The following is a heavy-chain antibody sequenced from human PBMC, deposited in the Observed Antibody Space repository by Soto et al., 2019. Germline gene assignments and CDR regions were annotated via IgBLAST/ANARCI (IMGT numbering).Heavy chain of an antibody. J-gene: IGHJ3*02. Sequence: EVQLVESGGGLVQPGGSLRLSCAASGFTVSSNYMSWVRQAPGKGLEWVSVIYSGGSTYYADSVKGRFTISRHNSKNTLYLQMNSLRAEDTAVYYCGRDGPRPKGYCSGCSCSQPDAFDIWGQGTMVTVSS. CDR1: GFTVSSNY. V-gene: IGHV3-53*04. D-gene: IGHD2-15*01. CDR3: GRDGPRPKGYCSGCSCSQPDAFDI. CDR2: IYSGGST.